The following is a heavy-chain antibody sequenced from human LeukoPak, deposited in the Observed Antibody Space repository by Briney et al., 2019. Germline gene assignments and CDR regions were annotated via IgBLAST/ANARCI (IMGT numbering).Heavy chain of an antibody. CDR3: ARDRTIWEVVGWFDP. CDR2: INPSGGST. V-gene: IGHV1-46*01. CDR1: GYTFTSYY. Sequence: GASVKVSCKASGYTFTSYYMHWVRQAPGQGLEWMGIINPSGGSTSYAQKFQGRVTMTRDTSTSTVYMELSSLRSEDTAVYYCARDRTIWEVVGWFDPWGQGTLVTVSS. D-gene: IGHD1-26*01. J-gene: IGHJ5*02.